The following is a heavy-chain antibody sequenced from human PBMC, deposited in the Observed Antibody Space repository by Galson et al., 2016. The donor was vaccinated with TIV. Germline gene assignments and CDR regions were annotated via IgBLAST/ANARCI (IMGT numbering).Heavy chain of an antibody. J-gene: IGHJ4*02. V-gene: IGHV1-2*05. CDR1: GYTFTGYY. Sequence: VKVSCKASGYTFTGYYLHWVRQAPGQGLEWMGRVNPNGGGTNYAQKFQGRVTMTRDTSISTAYMELSRLTSDDTGVYYCASGEVSYYEIVTHLDFWGQGTLVTVSS. CDR3: ASGEVSYYEIVTHLDF. CDR2: VNPNGGGT. D-gene: IGHD3-9*01.